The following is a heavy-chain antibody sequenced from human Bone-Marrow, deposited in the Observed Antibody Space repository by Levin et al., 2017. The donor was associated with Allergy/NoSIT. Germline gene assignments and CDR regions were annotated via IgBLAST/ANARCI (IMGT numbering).Heavy chain of an antibody. V-gene: IGHV3-30*04. CDR2: ISFDGSNR. D-gene: IGHD3-10*01. J-gene: IGHJ6*02. CDR3: ARDMVYYYGVDV. Sequence: GGSLRLSCAASRFTFSTFAMHWVRQAPGKGLQLVAFISFDGSNRYYADSVKGRFTISRDNSKNTLFLQMNSLRDEDTAVYYCARDMVYYYGVDVWGQGTTVTVSS. CDR1: RFTFSTFA.